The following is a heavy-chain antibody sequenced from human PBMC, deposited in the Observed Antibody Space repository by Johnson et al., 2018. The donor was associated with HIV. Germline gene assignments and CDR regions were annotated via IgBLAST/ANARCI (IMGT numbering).Heavy chain of an antibody. CDR1: GFKLYEYD. J-gene: IGHJ3*02. D-gene: IGHD3-22*01. CDR2: INWSGGGT. Sequence: VQLVESGGGLVKPGGSLRISCVASGFKLYEYDVSWVRQVPGKGLEWVSGINWSGGGTSYADSVKGRFTVSSDNAKNSLFLQMNSLRAEDTALYYCARAMYYFDTSGYLIRPRAFDIWGQGTVVTVSS. CDR3: ARAMYYFDTSGYLIRPRAFDI. V-gene: IGHV3-20*04.